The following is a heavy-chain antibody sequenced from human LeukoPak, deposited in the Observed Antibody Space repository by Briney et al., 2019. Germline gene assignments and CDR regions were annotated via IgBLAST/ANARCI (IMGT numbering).Heavy chain of an antibody. V-gene: IGHV3-53*04. CDR3: ARGPYSSSPLTFDY. CDR1: GFTVSSNY. D-gene: IGHD6-13*01. CDR2: IYSGGST. J-gene: IGHJ4*02. Sequence: GGSLRLSCAASGFTVSSNYMSWVRQAPGKGLEWVSVIYSGGSTYYADSVKGRFTISRHNSKNTLYLQMNSLRAEDTAVYYCARGPYSSSPLTFDYWGQGTLVTVSS.